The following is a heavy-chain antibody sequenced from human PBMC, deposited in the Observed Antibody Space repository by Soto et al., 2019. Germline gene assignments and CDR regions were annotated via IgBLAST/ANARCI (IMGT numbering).Heavy chain of an antibody. CDR2: INQSGST. CDR1: GGSFSGYY. D-gene: IGHD3-16*01. J-gene: IGHJ4*02. Sequence: PSETLSLTCAVYGGSFSGYYLSWLRQPPGKGLEWIGEINQSGSTNYNPSLKSRVTISIDTSKNQFSLKVSSVTAADTAVYYCARGLNYVVYWGQGTLVTVSS. V-gene: IGHV4-34*01. CDR3: ARGLNYVVY.